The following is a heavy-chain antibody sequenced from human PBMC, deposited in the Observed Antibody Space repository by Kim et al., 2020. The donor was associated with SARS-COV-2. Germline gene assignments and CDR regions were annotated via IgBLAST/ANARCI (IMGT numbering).Heavy chain of an antibody. CDR3: AKDSVPNYYDSSGYLFDY. J-gene: IGHJ4*02. Sequence: GGSLRLSCAASGFTFSSYAMSWVRQAPGKGLEWVSAISGSGGSTYYADSVKGRFTISRDNSKNTLYLQMNSLRAEDTAVYYCAKDSVPNYYDSSGYLFDYWGQGTLVTVSS. V-gene: IGHV3-23*01. CDR2: ISGSGGST. D-gene: IGHD3-22*01. CDR1: GFTFSSYA.